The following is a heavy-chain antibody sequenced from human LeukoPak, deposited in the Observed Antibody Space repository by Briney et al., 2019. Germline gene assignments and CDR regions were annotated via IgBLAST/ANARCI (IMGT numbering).Heavy chain of an antibody. V-gene: IGHV1-2*02. D-gene: IGHD1-26*01. Sequence: ASVTVSSTASGYTFTGYYMHWVRQAPGQGLEWMGWINPNSGGTNYAQKFQGRVTMTRDTSISTAYMELSRLRSDDTAVYYCARGGTLGPYSARGDWFDPWGQGTLVTVSS. CDR3: ARGGTLGPYSARGDWFDP. J-gene: IGHJ5*02. CDR2: INPNSGGT. CDR1: GYTFTGYY.